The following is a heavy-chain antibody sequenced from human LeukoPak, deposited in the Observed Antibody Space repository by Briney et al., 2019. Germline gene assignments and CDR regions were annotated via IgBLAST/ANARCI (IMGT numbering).Heavy chain of an antibody. CDR3: ARDLSSGEYTAFDI. CDR1: GFIFSDHH. V-gene: IGHV3-72*01. J-gene: IGHJ3*02. CDR2: SRNRARGSTT. D-gene: IGHD1-26*01. Sequence: PGGSLRLSCAGSGFIFSDHHMDWVREASGKGLEWIGRSRNRARGSTTEYAASVKGRFTISRDDSKNSVSLQMNSLNTEDTAVYFCARDLSSGEYTAFDIWGQGTMVTVSS.